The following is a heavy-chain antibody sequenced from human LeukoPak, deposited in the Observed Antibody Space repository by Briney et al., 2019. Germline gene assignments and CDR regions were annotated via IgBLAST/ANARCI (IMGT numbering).Heavy chain of an antibody. D-gene: IGHD3-10*01. Sequence: ASVKDSCKASGYTFTSYGISWVRQAPGQGLEWMGWISAYNGNTNYAQKLQGRVTMTTDTSTSTAYTELRSLRSDDTAVYYCARDLGWFGEIYAFDIWGQGTMVTVSS. V-gene: IGHV1-18*01. J-gene: IGHJ3*02. CDR3: ARDLGWFGEIYAFDI. CDR2: ISAYNGNT. CDR1: GYTFTSYG.